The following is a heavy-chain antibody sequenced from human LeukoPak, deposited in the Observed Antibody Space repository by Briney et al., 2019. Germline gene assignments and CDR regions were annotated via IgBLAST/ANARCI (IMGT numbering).Heavy chain of an antibody. Sequence: GGSLRLSCAASGFTFDDYAMHWVRQAPGKGLEWVSGISWNSGSIGYADSVKGRFTISRDNAKNSLYLQMNSLRAEDTALYYCAKDTGVSYHDSSGYYAFDYWGQGTLVTVSS. CDR3: AKDTGVSYHDSSGYYAFDY. J-gene: IGHJ4*02. D-gene: IGHD3-22*01. CDR1: GFTFDDYA. CDR2: ISWNSGSI. V-gene: IGHV3-9*01.